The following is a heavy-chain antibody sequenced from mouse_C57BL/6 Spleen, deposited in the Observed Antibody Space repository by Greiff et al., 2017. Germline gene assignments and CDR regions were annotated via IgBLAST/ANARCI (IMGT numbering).Heavy chain of an antibody. V-gene: IGHV1-42*01. J-gene: IGHJ3*01. D-gene: IGHD4-1*01. CDR3: AVLTGPAWFAY. Sequence: EVQLQQSGPELVKPGASVKISCKASGYSFTGYYMNWVKQSPEKSLEWIGEINPSTGGTTYNQKFKAKATLTVDKSSSTAYMQLKSLTSEDSAVYYCAVLTGPAWFAYWGQGTLVTVSA. CDR1: GYSFTGYY. CDR2: INPSTGGT.